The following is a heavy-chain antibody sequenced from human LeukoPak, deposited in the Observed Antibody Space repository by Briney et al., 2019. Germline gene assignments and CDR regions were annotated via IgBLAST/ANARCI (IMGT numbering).Heavy chain of an antibody. J-gene: IGHJ4*02. D-gene: IGHD2/OR15-2a*01. V-gene: IGHV4-4*07. CDR3: ATEGDSTAELAY. Sequence: SETLSLXCTVSGGSISSNYWTWIRQPAGKGLEWIGRIYTSGSYNYNPSPNSRVTMSVDTSRNQVSLRVRSVTAADTAVYYCATEGDSTAELAYWGQGTLVTVSS. CDR1: GGSISSNY. CDR2: IYTSGSY.